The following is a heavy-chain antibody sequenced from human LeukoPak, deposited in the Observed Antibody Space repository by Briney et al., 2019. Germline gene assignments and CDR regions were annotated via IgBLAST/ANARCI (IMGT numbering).Heavy chain of an antibody. V-gene: IGHV1-2*02. CDR2: MNPNSGGT. J-gene: IGHJ4*02. CDR1: GYTFTGYY. CDR3: AREGLLQY. Sequence: VASVKVSCKASGYTFTGYYMHWVRQAPGQGLEWMGWMNPNSGGTNYAQKFQGRVTMTRGTSITTAYMELSRLRSDDTAVYYCAREGLLQYWGQGTLVTVSS. D-gene: IGHD2/OR15-2a*01.